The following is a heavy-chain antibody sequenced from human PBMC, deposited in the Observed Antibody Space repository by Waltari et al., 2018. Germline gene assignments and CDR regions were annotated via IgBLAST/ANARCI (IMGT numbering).Heavy chain of an antibody. CDR2: INHSGST. CDR3: ARGRKRDFWSGSWFDP. CDR1: GGSFSGYY. D-gene: IGHD3-3*01. V-gene: IGHV4-34*01. J-gene: IGHJ5*02. Sequence: QVQLQQWGAGLLKPSETLSLTCAVYGGSFSGYYWSWIRQPPGKGLEWIGEINHSGSTNNNPSLKSRVTISVDTSKKQFSLKLSSVTAADTAVYYCARGRKRDFWSGSWFDPWGQGTLVTVSS.